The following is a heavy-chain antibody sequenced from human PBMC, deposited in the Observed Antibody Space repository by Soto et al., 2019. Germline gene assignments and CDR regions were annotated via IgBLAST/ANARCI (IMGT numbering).Heavy chain of an antibody. D-gene: IGHD2-2*01. CDR3: ARAVVPAAMTLPNY. Sequence: GGSLRLSCAASGFTFSSYWMSWVRQAPGKGLEWVANIKQDGSEKYYVDSVKGRFTISRDNAKNSLYLQMNSLRAEDTAVYYCARAVVPAAMTLPNYWGQGTLVTVSS. CDR1: GFTFSSYW. V-gene: IGHV3-7*01. J-gene: IGHJ4*02. CDR2: IKQDGSEK.